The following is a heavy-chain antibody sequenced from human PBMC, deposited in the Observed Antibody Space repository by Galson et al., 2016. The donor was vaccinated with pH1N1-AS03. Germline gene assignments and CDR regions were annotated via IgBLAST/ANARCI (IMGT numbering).Heavy chain of an antibody. D-gene: IGHD5-18*01. CDR1: GGTFSSYI. CDR3: ARGGYSYHGFDY. CDR2: IIPIVGIG. J-gene: IGHJ4*02. V-gene: IGHV1-69*10. Sequence: SVKVSCKASGGTFSSYIFSWVRQAPGQGLEWMGRIIPIVGIGNQAQKFQGRVTITADKSTTTAYMELSSLRSEDTAVYYCARGGYSYHGFDYWGQGSLVTVSS.